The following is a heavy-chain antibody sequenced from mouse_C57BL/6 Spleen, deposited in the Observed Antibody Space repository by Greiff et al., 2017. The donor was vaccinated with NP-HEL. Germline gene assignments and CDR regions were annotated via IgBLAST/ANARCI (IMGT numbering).Heavy chain of an antibody. Sequence: VQLQQSGAELVKPGASVKLSCKASGYTFTSYWMQWVKQRPGQGLEWIGEIDPSDSYTNYNKKFKGKATLTVDTSSSTAYMQLSSLTSEDSAVYYCARGRDDEFDYWGQGTTLTVSS. J-gene: IGHJ2*01. V-gene: IGHV1-50*01. CDR2: IDPSDSYT. CDR1: GYTFTSYW. D-gene: IGHD2-14*01. CDR3: ARGRDDEFDY.